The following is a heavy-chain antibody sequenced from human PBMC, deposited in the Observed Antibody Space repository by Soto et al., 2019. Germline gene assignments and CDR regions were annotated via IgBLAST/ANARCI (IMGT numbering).Heavy chain of an antibody. V-gene: IGHV1-3*01. CDR3: ARLGSYYILAGDEDHYYH. J-gene: IGHJ6*01. CDR2: INAGNGNT. Sequence: RLEWMGWINAGNGNTKYSQKFQGRVTITRDTSASTAYMELSSLRSEDTAVYYCARLGSYYILAGDEDHYYH. D-gene: IGHD3-9*01.